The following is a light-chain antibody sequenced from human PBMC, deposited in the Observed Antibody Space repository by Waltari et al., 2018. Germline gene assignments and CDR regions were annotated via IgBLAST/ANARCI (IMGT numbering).Light chain of an antibody. J-gene: IGLJ1*01. V-gene: IGLV1-40*01. CDR3: QSFDNSLSVPYV. CDR2: ANT. Sequence: QSVLTQPHSVSGAPGQRVTISCTGSSSNIGAGNDVHWYQQLPGSAPKLLISANTNRPAGVPDRFSGSKSGTSASLAITGLQAEDEGDYYCQSFDNSLSVPYVFGTGTKVTVL. CDR1: SSNIGAGND.